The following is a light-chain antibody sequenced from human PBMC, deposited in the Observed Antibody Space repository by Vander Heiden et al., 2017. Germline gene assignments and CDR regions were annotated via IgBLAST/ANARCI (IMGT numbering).Light chain of an antibody. CDR1: FSNLRAGYD. CDR3: QSYDSRVSGSV. V-gene: IGLV1-40*01. Sequence: QSVLTQRPSVYATRGQRVPISCTGNFSNLRAGYDVHWYQLFPRTPPRLLIHGNIHRPSGVPDRFSGSKSVTSASLAITGLHAEDEAEYFCQSYDSRVSGSVFGGGTKLTVL. J-gene: IGLJ2*01. CDR2: GNI.